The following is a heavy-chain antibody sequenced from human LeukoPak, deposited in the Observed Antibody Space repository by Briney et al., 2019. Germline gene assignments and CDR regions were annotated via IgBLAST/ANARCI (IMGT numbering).Heavy chain of an antibody. CDR2: INHSGST. V-gene: IGHV4-34*01. D-gene: IGHD6-13*01. CDR1: GGSFSGYY. J-gene: IGHJ6*02. CDR3: AREKAAAGTTKYYYYYYGMDV. Sequence: SETLSLTCAVYGGSFSGYYWSWIRQPPGKGLEWIGEINHSGSTNYNPSLKSRVTISVDTSKNQFSLKLSSVTAADTAVYYCAREKAAAGTTKYYYYYYGMDVWGQGTTVTVSS.